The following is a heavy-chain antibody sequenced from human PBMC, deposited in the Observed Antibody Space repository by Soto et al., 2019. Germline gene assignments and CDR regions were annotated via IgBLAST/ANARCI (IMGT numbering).Heavy chain of an antibody. Sequence: GGSLRLSCAASGFTFSSYAMSWVRQAPGKGLEWVSAISGSGGSTYYADSVKGRFTISRDNSKNTLYLQMNSLRAEDTAVYYCAKDLSSGRDYYYYYGMDVWGQGTTVTVSS. CDR2: ISGSGGST. D-gene: IGHD6-19*01. V-gene: IGHV3-23*01. CDR3: AKDLSSGRDYYYYYGMDV. J-gene: IGHJ6*02. CDR1: GFTFSSYA.